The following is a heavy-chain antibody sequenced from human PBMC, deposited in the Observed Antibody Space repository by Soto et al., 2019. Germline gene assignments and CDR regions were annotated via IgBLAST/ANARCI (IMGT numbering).Heavy chain of an antibody. Sequence: ASVKVSCKASGYTFTSYGISWVRQAPGQGLEWMGWISAYNGNTNYAQKLQGRVTMTTDTSTTTAYMELRSLRSDDTAAYYCASDLFAYDYVWGSYRPGYYYYLMDVWGQGTTVTVSS. CDR2: ISAYNGNT. D-gene: IGHD3-16*02. J-gene: IGHJ6*02. CDR1: GYTFTSYG. CDR3: ASDLFAYDYVWGSYRPGYYYYLMDV. V-gene: IGHV1-18*01.